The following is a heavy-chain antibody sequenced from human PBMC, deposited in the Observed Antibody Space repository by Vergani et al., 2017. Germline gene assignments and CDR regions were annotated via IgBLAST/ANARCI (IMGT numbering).Heavy chain of an antibody. J-gene: IGHJ4*02. CDR3: AGPQGTSAYYYGGFDY. D-gene: IGHD3-22*01. Sequence: QVQLVESGGGVVQPGTSLRLSCEASGFTFNSYGMHWVRQAPGKGLEWVASIRSDESRRYYGDSMEGPFTISRDNSKNTLSLQMNSLTAEDTAIYYCAGPQGTSAYYYGGFDYWGQGILVTVSS. CDR1: GFTFNSYG. CDR2: IRSDESRR. V-gene: IGHV3-33*01.